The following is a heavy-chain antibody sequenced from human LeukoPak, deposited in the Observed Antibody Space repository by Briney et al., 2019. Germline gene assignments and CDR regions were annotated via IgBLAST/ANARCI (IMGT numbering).Heavy chain of an antibody. CDR2: ISSSGSTI. D-gene: IGHD6-19*01. CDR1: GFTFSSYE. J-gene: IGHJ5*02. V-gene: IGHV3-48*03. CDR3: AKGMIRAVGLQFDP. Sequence: HTGGSLRLSCAASGFTFSSYEMNWVRQAPGKGLEWVSYISSSGSTIYYADSVKGRFTISRDNAKNSLYLQMNSLRAEDTAVYYCAKGMIRAVGLQFDPWGQGTLVTVSS.